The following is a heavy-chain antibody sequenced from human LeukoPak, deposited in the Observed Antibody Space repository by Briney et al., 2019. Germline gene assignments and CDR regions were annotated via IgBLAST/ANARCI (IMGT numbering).Heavy chain of an antibody. CDR3: ARDYCSSTSCYDAFDI. V-gene: IGHV3-7*01. Sequence: PGGSLRLSCAASGFTFSSYWMSWVRQAPGKGLEWVANIKQDGSEKYYVDSVKGRFTISRDNAKNSLYLQMNSLRAEDTAVYYCARDYCSSTSCYDAFDIWGQGTMVTVSS. CDR2: IKQDGSEK. J-gene: IGHJ3*02. D-gene: IGHD2-2*01. CDR1: GFTFSSYW.